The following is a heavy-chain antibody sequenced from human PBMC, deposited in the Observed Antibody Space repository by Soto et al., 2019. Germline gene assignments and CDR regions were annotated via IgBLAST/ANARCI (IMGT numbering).Heavy chain of an antibody. J-gene: IGHJ3*02. CDR1: GFTFSTYA. CDR3: AKDKSGTTAFDI. Sequence: PGGSLRLSCADSGFTFSTYAFILFRQAPFKWLEWVSAINERGGSTYYADSVKGRFTISRDNSKNTLYLQMKSLRAEDTALYYCAKDKSGTTAFDIWGQGTMVTVSS. CDR2: INERGGST. D-gene: IGHD1-1*01. V-gene: IGHV3-23*01.